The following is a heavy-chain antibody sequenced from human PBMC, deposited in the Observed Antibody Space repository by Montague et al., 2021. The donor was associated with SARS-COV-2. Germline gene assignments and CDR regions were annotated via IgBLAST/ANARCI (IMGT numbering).Heavy chain of an antibody. V-gene: IGHV3-30-3*01. Sequence: SLRLSCAASGFTFSTHAIHWVRQAPGKGLEWVAVISYDGNNKYYADSVKGRFSISRDNAKNTPHLQMNSLRAEDTALYFCARGSSRFGDYTFHFDFWGQGTLVTVSS. J-gene: IGHJ4*02. CDR2: ISYDGNNK. CDR1: GFTFSTHA. CDR3: ARGSSRFGDYTFHFDF. D-gene: IGHD4-17*01.